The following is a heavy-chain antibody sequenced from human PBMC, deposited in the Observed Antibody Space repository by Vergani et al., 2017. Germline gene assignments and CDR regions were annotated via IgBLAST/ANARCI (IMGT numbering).Heavy chain of an antibody. Sequence: QVSLVESGGGVVQPGRSLTLTCSASGFGFKNFAMHWVRQAPGKGLEWVATISKDGTHDYYEPSVRGRFAVSRDNAKNSLYLQMNSLRAEDTAVYHCARPSAPGDYDALDIWGQGTMVTVSS. CDR2: ISKDGTHD. J-gene: IGHJ3*02. V-gene: IGHV3-30*03. CDR3: ARPSAPGDYDALDI. D-gene: IGHD4-17*01. CDR1: GFGFKNFA.